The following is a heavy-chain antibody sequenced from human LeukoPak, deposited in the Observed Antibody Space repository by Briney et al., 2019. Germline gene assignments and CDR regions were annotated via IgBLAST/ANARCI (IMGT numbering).Heavy chain of an antibody. J-gene: IGHJ6*03. CDR3: ARVVIAHTYYYYYYYMDV. V-gene: IGHV4-61*05. Sequence: SETLSLTCTVSGGSISSSSYYWGWIRQPPGKGLEWIGYIYYSGSTNYNPSLESRVTISLDTSKNQFSLKLSSVTAADTAVYYCARVVIAHTYYYYYYYMDVWGKGTTVTVSS. D-gene: IGHD2-21*01. CDR2: IYYSGST. CDR1: GGSISSSSYY.